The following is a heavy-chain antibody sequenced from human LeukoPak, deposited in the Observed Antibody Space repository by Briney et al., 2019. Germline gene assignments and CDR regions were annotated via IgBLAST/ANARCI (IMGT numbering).Heavy chain of an antibody. CDR2: ISYDGSNK. J-gene: IGHJ6*02. V-gene: IGHV3-30*18. Sequence: PGGSLRLSCVASGFTFSSYGMHWVRQAPGKGLEWVAVISYDGSNKYYADSVKGRFTISRDNSKNTLYLQMNSLRTEDTAVFYCAKDLGPYYHGSGKYGDHYYYGMDVWGQGTTVTVSS. D-gene: IGHD3-10*01. CDR3: AKDLGPYYHGSGKYGDHYYYGMDV. CDR1: GFTFSSYG.